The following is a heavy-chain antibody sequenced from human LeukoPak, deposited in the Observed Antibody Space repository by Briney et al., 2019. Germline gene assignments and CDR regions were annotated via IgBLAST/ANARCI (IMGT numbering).Heavy chain of an antibody. D-gene: IGHD5-12*01. Sequence: SETLSLTCTVSGGSISGYFWSWIRQPAGKGLEWIGRIYSSGSNNYNPSLKSRVSMSLDTSKNHLTFNWSSVTAANTAVNYCPREPTSGRKPTSARFLDYWGQGTLVTVSS. V-gene: IGHV4-4*07. CDR3: PREPTSGRKPTSARFLDY. CDR1: GGSISGYF. J-gene: IGHJ4*02. CDR2: IYSSGSN.